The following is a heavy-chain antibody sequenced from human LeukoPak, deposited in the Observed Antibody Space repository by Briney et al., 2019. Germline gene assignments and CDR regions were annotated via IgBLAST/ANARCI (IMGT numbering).Heavy chain of an antibody. D-gene: IGHD6-19*01. CDR1: GFTFSSYA. J-gene: IGHJ5*02. Sequence: PGGSLRLSCAASGFTFSSYAMSWARQAPGKGLEWVSAISGSGGSTYYADSVKGRFTTSRDNSKNTLYLQMNSLRAEDTAVYYCAKGAPVQQWLVLNWFDPWGQGTLVTVSS. CDR3: AKGAPVQQWLVLNWFDP. CDR2: ISGSGGST. V-gene: IGHV3-23*01.